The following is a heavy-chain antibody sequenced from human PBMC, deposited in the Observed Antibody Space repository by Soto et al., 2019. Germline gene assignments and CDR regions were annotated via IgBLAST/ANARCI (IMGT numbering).Heavy chain of an antibody. V-gene: IGHV1-3*01. CDR3: ARLPWADYGGIFDP. D-gene: IGHD4-17*01. J-gene: IGHJ5*02. CDR2: INVGNGNT. Sequence: GASVKVSCKASGYTFTSYAMHWVRQAPGQRLEWMGWINVGNGNTKYSQKFQGRVTITRDTSASTAYMELSSLRSEDTAMYYCARLPWADYGGIFDPWGQGTLVTVSS. CDR1: GYTFTSYA.